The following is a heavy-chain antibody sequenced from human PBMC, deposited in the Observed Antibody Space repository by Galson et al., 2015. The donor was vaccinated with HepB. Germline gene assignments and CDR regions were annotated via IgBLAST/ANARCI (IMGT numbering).Heavy chain of an antibody. CDR2: IRYDGSNK. V-gene: IGHV3-30*02. CDR1: GFTFSSYG. CDR3: AKDPVDCSGGSCYSVGWYFDL. J-gene: IGHJ2*01. D-gene: IGHD2-15*01. Sequence: SLRLSCAASGFTFSSYGMHWVRQAPGKGLEWVAFIRYDGSNKYYADSVKGRFTISRDNSKNTLYLQMNSLRAEDTAVYYCAKDPVDCSGGSCYSVGWYFDLRGRGTLVTVSS.